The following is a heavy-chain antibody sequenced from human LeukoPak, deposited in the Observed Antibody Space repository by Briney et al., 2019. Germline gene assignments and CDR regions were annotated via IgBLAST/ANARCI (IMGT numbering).Heavy chain of an antibody. D-gene: IGHD4-11*01. V-gene: IGHV3-9*01. CDR2: ISWNSGSI. CDR3: AKEKEVTVDDHYGMDV. CDR1: GFTFDDYA. J-gene: IGHJ6*02. Sequence: GGSLRLSCAASGFTFDDYAMHWVRQAPGKGLEWVSGISWNSGSIGYADSVKGRFTISRDNAKNSLYLQMNSLRAEDTALYYCAKEKEVTVDDHYGMDVWGQGTTVTVSS.